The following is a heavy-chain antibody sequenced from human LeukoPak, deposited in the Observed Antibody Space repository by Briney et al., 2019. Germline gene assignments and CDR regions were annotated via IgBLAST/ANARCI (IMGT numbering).Heavy chain of an antibody. D-gene: IGHD3-9*01. Sequence: ASVKVSCKASGYTFTSYDINWVRQATGQGLEWMASMNPNSGNTGYAQKFHGRVTMTRNTSISTAYMELSSLRSEDTALYYRAKDGIRYFDWLLSPQLYYYYGMDVWGQGTTVTVSS. CDR1: GYTFTSYD. CDR3: AKDGIRYFDWLLSPQLYYYYGMDV. V-gene: IGHV1-8*01. CDR2: MNPNSGNT. J-gene: IGHJ6*02.